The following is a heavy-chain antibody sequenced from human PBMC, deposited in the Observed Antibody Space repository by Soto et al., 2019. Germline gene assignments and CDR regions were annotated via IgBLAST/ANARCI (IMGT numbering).Heavy chain of an antibody. CDR1: GGTFSSYA. V-gene: IGHV1-69*13. CDR3: ARVQDVDTAMDDDY. Sequence: SVKVSCKASGGTFSSYAISWVRQAPGQGLEWMGGIIPIFGTANYAQKFQGRVTITADESTSTAYMELSSLRSEDTAVYYCARVQDVDTAMDDDYWGQGTLVTVSS. J-gene: IGHJ4*02. D-gene: IGHD5-18*01. CDR2: IIPIFGTA.